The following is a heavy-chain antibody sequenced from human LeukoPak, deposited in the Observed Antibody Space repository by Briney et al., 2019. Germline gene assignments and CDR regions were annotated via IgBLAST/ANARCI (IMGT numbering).Heavy chain of an antibody. CDR3: ARAIPYSDNYIWYFDS. V-gene: IGHV3-7*01. J-gene: IGHJ4*02. CDR1: GFTFSTYK. CDR2: INHDASEK. Sequence: GGSLRLSCVASGFTFSTYKMTWVRQAPGKGLEWVANINHDASEKTYLDSVKGRFTISRDNAKNSLYLQMNSLRVEDTAVYYCARAIPYSDNYIWYFDSWGQGTLVTVSS. D-gene: IGHD4/OR15-4a*01.